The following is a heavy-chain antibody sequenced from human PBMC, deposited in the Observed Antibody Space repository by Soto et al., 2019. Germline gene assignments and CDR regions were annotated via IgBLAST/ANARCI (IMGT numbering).Heavy chain of an antibody. V-gene: IGHV1-18*03. Sequence: ASVKVSCKASGYTFTSYGISWVRQAPGQGLEWMGWISAYNGNTNYAQKLQGRVTMTTDTSTSTAYMELRSLRSDDMAVYYCARSLWKQLDPDDAFDIWGQGTMVTVSS. CDR3: ARSLWKQLDPDDAFDI. CDR2: ISAYNGNT. CDR1: GYTFTSYG. J-gene: IGHJ3*02. D-gene: IGHD6-13*01.